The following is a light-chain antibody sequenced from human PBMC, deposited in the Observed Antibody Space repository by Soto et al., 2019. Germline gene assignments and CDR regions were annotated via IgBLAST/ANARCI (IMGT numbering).Light chain of an antibody. V-gene: IGLV2-14*01. CDR2: EVS. J-gene: IGLJ2*01. CDR1: SSDVGGYNY. Sequence: QSALTQPASVSGSPGPSITISCTGTSSDVGGYNYVSWYQQHPGKAPKLMIYEVSNRPSGVSNRFSGSKSGNTASLTISGIQAEDEADYYCSSYTSSSTLVFGGGTKLTVL. CDR3: SSYTSSSTLV.